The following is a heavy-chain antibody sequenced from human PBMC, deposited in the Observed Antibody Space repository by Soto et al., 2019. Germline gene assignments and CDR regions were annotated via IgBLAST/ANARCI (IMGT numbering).Heavy chain of an antibody. Sequence: EVQLVESGGGLVQPRGSLRLSCAASGFSFSSYWMTWVRQAPGKGLEWVANIKADGREKYYAASVKGRFTISRDNGKNLLYLQMDSLTPDDTAVYYCAGDGVRNGAYNGWLDPWGQGTLVTVSS. CDR2: IKADGREK. D-gene: IGHD3-16*01. V-gene: IGHV3-7*03. CDR3: AGDGVRNGAYNGWLDP. J-gene: IGHJ5*02. CDR1: GFSFSSYW.